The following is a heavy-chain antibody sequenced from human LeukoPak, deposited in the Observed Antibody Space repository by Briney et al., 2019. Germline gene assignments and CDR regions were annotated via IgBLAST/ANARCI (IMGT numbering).Heavy chain of an antibody. Sequence: PGRSLRLSCAASGFTFSSYAMHWVRQAPGKGLEWVAVISYDGSNKYYADSVKGRFTISRDNSKNTLYLQMNSLRAEDTAVYYCAKDSSPPDGRVKGLHSSCPDYWGQGTLVTVSS. J-gene: IGHJ4*02. CDR2: ISYDGSNK. D-gene: IGHD2-15*01. CDR1: GFTFSSYA. CDR3: AKDSSPPDGRVKGLHSSCPDY. V-gene: IGHV3-30-3*01.